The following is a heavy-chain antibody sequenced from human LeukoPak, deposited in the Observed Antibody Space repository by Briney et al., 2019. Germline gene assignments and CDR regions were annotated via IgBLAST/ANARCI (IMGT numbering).Heavy chain of an antibody. CDR2: INHSGST. V-gene: IGHV4-38-2*02. D-gene: IGHD3-10*01. J-gene: IGHJ6*03. CDR3: ARESIVLLWFGEQYYYMDV. Sequence: PSETLSLTCTVSGYSISTGYYWDWIRQPPGKGLEWIGEINHSGSTNYNPCLKSRVTISVDTSKNQFSLKLSSVTAADTAVYYCARESIVLLWFGEQYYYMDVWGKGTTVTISS. CDR1: GYSISTGYY.